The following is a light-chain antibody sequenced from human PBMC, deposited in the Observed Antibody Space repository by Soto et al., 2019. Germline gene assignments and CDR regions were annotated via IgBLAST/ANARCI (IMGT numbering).Light chain of an antibody. Sequence: NFMLTQPHSVSESPGKTVTISCTRSGGSIASNYVQWYQQRPGSAPTPVIYEDNQRPSGVPDRFSGSIDSSSNSASLTISGLQTEDEADYYCQSYDTSSVVFGGGTKLTVL. CDR3: QSYDTSSVV. CDR1: GGSIASNY. CDR2: EDN. J-gene: IGLJ2*01. V-gene: IGLV6-57*04.